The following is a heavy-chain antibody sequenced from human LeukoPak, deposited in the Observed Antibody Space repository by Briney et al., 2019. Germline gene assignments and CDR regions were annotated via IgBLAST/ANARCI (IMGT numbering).Heavy chain of an antibody. CDR2: ISSSSSYI. D-gene: IGHD1-26*01. V-gene: IGHV3-21*01. Sequence: GGSLRLSCAASGFTFSSYSMNWVRQAPGKGLEWVSSISSSSSYIYYADSVKGRFTISRDNAKNSLYLQMNSLRAEDTAVYYCARQTAKKWDLPGSFDSWGQGILVTVSS. CDR1: GFTFSSYS. J-gene: IGHJ4*02. CDR3: ARQTAKKWDLPGSFDS.